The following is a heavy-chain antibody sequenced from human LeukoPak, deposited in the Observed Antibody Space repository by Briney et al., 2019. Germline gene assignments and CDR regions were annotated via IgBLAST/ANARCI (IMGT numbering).Heavy chain of an antibody. D-gene: IGHD3-22*01. CDR1: GFTFSSYS. CDR3: ARDPYYYDSSGYYGEGFDY. CDR2: ISSSRNYI. Sequence: GGSLRLSCAASGFTFSSYSMNWVRQAPGKGLEWVSYISSSRNYIFYADSVKGRFTISRDSAKNSLYLQMNSLRAEDTAVYYCARDPYYYDSSGYYGEGFDYWGQGTLVTVSS. J-gene: IGHJ4*02. V-gene: IGHV3-21*01.